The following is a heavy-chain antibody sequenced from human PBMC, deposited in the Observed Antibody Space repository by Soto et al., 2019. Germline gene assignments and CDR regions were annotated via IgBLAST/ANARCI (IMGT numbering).Heavy chain of an antibody. CDR1: GFTFSSYW. V-gene: IGHV3-7*03. CDR3: ARDADDIVVVPAPSYGMDV. D-gene: IGHD2-2*01. Sequence: GGSLRLSCAASGFTFSSYWMSWVRQAPGKGLEWVANIKQDGSEKYYVDSVKGRFTISRDNAKNSLYLQMNSPRAEDTAVYYCARDADDIVVVPAPSYGMDVWGQGTTVTVSS. CDR2: IKQDGSEK. J-gene: IGHJ6*02.